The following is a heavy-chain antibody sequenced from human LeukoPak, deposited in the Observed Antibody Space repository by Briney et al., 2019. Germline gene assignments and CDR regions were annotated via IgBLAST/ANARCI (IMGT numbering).Heavy chain of an antibody. D-gene: IGHD6-13*01. CDR1: GYTFTGYY. V-gene: IGHV1-2*02. CDR2: INPNSGGT. CDR3: ARGLRRAAAGTNNWFDP. J-gene: IGHJ5*02. Sequence: ASVKVSCKASGYTFTGYYMHWVRQAPGQGLEWMGWINPNSGGTNYAQKLQGRVTMTRDTSISTAYMELSRLRSDDTAVYYCARGLRRAAAGTNNWFDPWGQGTLVTVSS.